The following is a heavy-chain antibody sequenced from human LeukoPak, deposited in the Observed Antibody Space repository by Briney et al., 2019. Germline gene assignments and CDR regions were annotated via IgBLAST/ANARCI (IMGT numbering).Heavy chain of an antibody. CDR1: GFTFSSYG. CDR2: VSGTGSNT. Sequence: GGSLRLSCAASGFTFSSYGISWVRQAPGKGLEWVSGVSGTGSNTYYLDSVKGRFTISTDNSKNTVYLQMNSLRAEDSALYYCAKWNGYADYWGRGTLVTVSS. J-gene: IGHJ4*02. V-gene: IGHV3-23*01. D-gene: IGHD5-12*01. CDR3: AKWNGYADY.